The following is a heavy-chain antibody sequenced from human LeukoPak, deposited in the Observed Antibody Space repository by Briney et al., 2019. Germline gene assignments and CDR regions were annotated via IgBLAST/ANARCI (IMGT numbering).Heavy chain of an antibody. D-gene: IGHD2-8*01. V-gene: IGHV4-39*02. CDR2: IYYSGST. CDR1: GGSISSNNYN. CDR3: AREPTNGDY. Sequence: SETLSLTCTVSGGSISSNNYNWGWIRQPPGKGLEWIGNIYYSGSTYYNPSLKSRVTISVDTSKNQFSLKLSSVTAADTAVYYCAREPTNGDYWGQGTLVTVSS. J-gene: IGHJ4*02.